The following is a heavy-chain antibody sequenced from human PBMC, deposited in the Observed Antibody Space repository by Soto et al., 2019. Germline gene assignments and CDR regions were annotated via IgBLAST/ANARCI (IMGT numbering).Heavy chain of an antibody. CDR1: DGSMNSDSSY. CDR3: ARLGGYVSVGYYYLWDS. CDR2: INHSGST. J-gene: IGHJ4*02. D-gene: IGHD3-22*01. Sequence: QLQLQESGPGLVKPSETLSLTCRVSDGSMNSDSSYWGWIRQPPGTWLEWIGVINHSGSTCHNLSLKGRVTMSVDASRNQFSLKLTSMTAADTAVYYCARLGGYVSVGYYYLWDSWGQGTLVTVSS. V-gene: IGHV4-39*01.